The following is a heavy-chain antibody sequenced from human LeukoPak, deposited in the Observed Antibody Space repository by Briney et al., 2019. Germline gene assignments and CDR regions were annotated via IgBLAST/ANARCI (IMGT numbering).Heavy chain of an antibody. J-gene: IGHJ6*02. Sequence: PGRSLRLSCAASGFIFSSYGMHWVRQAPGQGLEWVAVIWYDGSNKYYADSVKGRFTISRDNSKSTLYLQMISLRAEDTAVYYCARDHWVTMVRGVIPLYGLDVWGQGSTVTVSS. D-gene: IGHD3-10*01. CDR3: ARDHWVTMVRGVIPLYGLDV. CDR1: GFIFSSYG. V-gene: IGHV3-33*08. CDR2: IWYDGSNK.